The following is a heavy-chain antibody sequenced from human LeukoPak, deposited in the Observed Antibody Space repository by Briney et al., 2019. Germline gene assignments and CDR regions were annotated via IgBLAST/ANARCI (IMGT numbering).Heavy chain of an antibody. V-gene: IGHV3-48*03. CDR1: GITFSGYE. J-gene: IGHJ4*01. D-gene: IGHD5-18*01. CDR3: AGGFRVTAMFLDY. Sequence: GGSLRLSCAASGITFSGYEMNWVRQAPGKGLEWISCISSSGSTVYYADSVKGRFTISRDNARNSLYLQMNSLRAEDTAVYYCAGGFRVTAMFLDYWGQGTLVTVSS. CDR2: ISSSGSTV.